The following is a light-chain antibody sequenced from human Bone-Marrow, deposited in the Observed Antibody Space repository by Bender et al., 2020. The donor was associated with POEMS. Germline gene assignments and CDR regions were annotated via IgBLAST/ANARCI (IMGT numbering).Light chain of an antibody. V-gene: IGLV1-44*01. CDR1: ESNLGRHT. CDR2: SNN. J-gene: IGLJ1*01. Sequence: QSLLTQPPSVSGTPGQRVTIPCSGVESNLGRHTATWYQHVPGAAPKLVMHSNNQRPLGVPDRFSGSKSGASAPLAIRGLQSEGDGDYYCATWDDRLNGFVFGSGTKVTVL. CDR3: ATWDDRLNGFV.